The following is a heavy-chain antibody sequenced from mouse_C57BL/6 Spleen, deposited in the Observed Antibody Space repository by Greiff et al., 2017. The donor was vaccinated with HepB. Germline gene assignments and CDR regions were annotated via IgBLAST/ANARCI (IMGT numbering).Heavy chain of an antibody. Sequence: EVQRVESGPGLVKPSQSLSLTCSVTGYSITSGYYWNWIRQFPGNKLEWMGYISYDGSNNYNPSLKNRISITRDTSKNQFFLKLNSVTTEDTATYYCARSTGNFFLDYWGQGTTLTVSS. J-gene: IGHJ2*01. CDR2: ISYDGSN. D-gene: IGHD2-1*01. CDR1: GYSITSGYY. CDR3: ARSTGNFFLDY. V-gene: IGHV3-6*01.